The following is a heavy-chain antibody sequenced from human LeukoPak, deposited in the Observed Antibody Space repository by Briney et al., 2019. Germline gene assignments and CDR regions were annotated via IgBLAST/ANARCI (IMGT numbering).Heavy chain of an antibody. CDR3: ARDYRVVVVPAARPPSYGMDV. CDR2: INHNGNVN. J-gene: IGHJ6*02. V-gene: IGHV3-7*01. D-gene: IGHD2-2*02. CDR1: GFTFSSYW. Sequence: GGSLRLSCAASGFTFSSYWMNWARQAPGKGLEWVASINHNGNVNYYVDSVKGRFTISRDNSKNTLYLQMNSLRAEDTAVYYCARDYRVVVVPAARPPSYGMDVWGQGTTVTVSS.